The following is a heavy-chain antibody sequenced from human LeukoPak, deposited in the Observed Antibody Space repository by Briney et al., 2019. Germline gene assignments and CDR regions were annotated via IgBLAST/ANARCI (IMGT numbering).Heavy chain of an antibody. CDR2: IYTSGST. D-gene: IGHD6-6*01. CDR1: GGSIISYY. J-gene: IGHJ3*02. CDR3: ARVTYSSSSMSLDGFDI. Sequence: SETLSLTCTVSGGSIISYYWSWIRQPAGKGLEWIGRIYTSGSTNYNPSLKSRVTMSVDTSKNQFSLKLSSVTAAGTAVYYCARVTYSSSSMSLDGFDIWGQGTMVTVSS. V-gene: IGHV4-4*07.